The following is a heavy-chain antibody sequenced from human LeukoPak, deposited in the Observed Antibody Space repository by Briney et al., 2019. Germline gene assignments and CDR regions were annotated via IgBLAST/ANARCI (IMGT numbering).Heavy chain of an antibody. D-gene: IGHD6-6*01. Sequence: SETLSLTCTVSGDSISTYYWCWIRNTPAKGLEWIGYIHYSWSTNYNPSLNSRVTISVDTSKNQVSLKVNSVAAADTAVYYCARGTHSSSSIPLDYWGQGTMVTVSS. J-gene: IGHJ4*02. CDR2: IHYSWST. CDR3: ARGTHSSSSIPLDY. CDR1: GDSISTYY. V-gene: IGHV4-59*13.